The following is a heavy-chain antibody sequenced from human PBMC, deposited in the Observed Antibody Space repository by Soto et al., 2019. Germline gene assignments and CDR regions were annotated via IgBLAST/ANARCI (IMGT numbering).Heavy chain of an antibody. Sequence: EVQLLESGGGLVQPGGSLRLSCAASGFTFSSYAMSWVRQAPGKGLEWVSAISGSGGSAYYADSVKGRFTIPRDNCKNTLYVQMNSLRDEDTAVYYCANPGGRSWWALEYWGQGTLVTVSP. D-gene: IGHD2-8*02. CDR2: ISGSGGSA. V-gene: IGHV3-23*01. J-gene: IGHJ4*02. CDR1: GFTFSSYA. CDR3: ANPGGRSWWALEY.